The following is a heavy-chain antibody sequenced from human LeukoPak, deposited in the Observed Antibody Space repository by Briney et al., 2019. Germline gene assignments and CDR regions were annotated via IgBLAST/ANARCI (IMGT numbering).Heavy chain of an antibody. J-gene: IGHJ3*02. CDR3: ARTYCISTSCYMSTFDI. D-gene: IGHD2-2*02. CDR1: GFTFSSYS. Sequence: PGGSLRLSCAASGFTFSSYSMNWVRQAPGKGLQWVSSISGSSSNIYYADSVKGRFTISRDNAKNSLYLQMNSLRAGDTAVYYCARTYCISTSCYMSTFDIWGPGTMVTVSS. CDR2: ISGSSSNI. V-gene: IGHV3-21*01.